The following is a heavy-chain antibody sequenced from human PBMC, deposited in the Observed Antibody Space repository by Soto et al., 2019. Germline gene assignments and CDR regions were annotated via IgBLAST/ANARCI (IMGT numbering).Heavy chain of an antibody. J-gene: IGHJ6*02. V-gene: IGHV3-73*01. D-gene: IGHD3-16*02. CDR1: GFTFSGSA. CDR3: TRLYDYVWGSYRPTGDYYYYGMDV. Sequence: PGGSLRLSCAASGFTFSGSAMHWVRQASGKGLEWVGRIRSKANSYATAYAASVKGRFTISRDDSKNTAYLQMNSLKTEDTAVYYCTRLYDYVWGSYRPTGDYYYYGMDVWRQGTTVTVSS. CDR2: IRSKANSYAT.